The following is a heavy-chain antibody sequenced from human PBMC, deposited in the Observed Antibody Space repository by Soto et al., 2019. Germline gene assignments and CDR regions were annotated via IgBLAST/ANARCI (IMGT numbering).Heavy chain of an antibody. CDR2: IIPIFGTA. CDR1: GVTFSSYA. V-gene: IGHV1-69*13. CDR3: AANSGSYYEFDY. D-gene: IGHD1-26*01. J-gene: IGHJ4*02. Sequence: SVKGSCKASGVTFSSYAISWVRQAPGQGLEWMGGIIPIFGTANYAQKFQGRVTITADESTSTAYMELSSLRSEDTAVYYCAANSGSYYEFDYWGQGTLVTVSS.